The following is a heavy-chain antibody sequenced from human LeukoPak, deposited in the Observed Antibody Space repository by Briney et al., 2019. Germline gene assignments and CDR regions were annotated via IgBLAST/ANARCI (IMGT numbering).Heavy chain of an antibody. CDR3: TTFRFLGT. Sequence: GGSLRLSCAASEFTFSSYSMNWVRQAPGKGLEWVANIKPGGNEKYYVDSVKGRFTISRDNVKNSLYLQMNSLRAEDTAIYYCTTFRFLGTWGQGTMVTVSP. CDR1: EFTFSSYS. D-gene: IGHD3-3*01. CDR2: IKPGGNEK. J-gene: IGHJ3*01. V-gene: IGHV3-7*03.